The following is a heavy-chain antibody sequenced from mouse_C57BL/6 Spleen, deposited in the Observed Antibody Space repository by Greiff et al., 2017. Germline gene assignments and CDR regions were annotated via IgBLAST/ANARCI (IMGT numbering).Heavy chain of an antibody. V-gene: IGHV2-5*01. Sequence: VKLMESGPGLVQPSQSLSITCTVSGFSLTSYGVHWVRPSPGKGLEWLGVIWRGGSTDYNAAFMSRLSITKDNSKSQVFFKMNSLQADDTAIYYCAKSGGYGYYAMDYWGQGTSDTVSS. D-gene: IGHD2-2*01. J-gene: IGHJ4*01. CDR1: GFSLTSYG. CDR2: IWRGGST. CDR3: AKSGGYGYYAMDY.